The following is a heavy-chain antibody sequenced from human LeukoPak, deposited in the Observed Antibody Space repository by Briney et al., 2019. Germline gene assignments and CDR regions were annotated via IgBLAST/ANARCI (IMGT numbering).Heavy chain of an antibody. CDR2: ISYDGRNK. J-gene: IGHJ5*02. Sequence: PGGSLRLSCVASGFTFSSYAMHWVRQAPGKGLEWVAVISYDGRNKKYADSVKGRFTISRDNSKNTVYLQMSSLRVEDTAVYYCARGRAIFGVVPQSPYTNWFDPWGQGTLVTVSS. CDR1: GFTFSSYA. D-gene: IGHD3-3*01. CDR3: ARGRAIFGVVPQSPYTNWFDP. V-gene: IGHV3-30*04.